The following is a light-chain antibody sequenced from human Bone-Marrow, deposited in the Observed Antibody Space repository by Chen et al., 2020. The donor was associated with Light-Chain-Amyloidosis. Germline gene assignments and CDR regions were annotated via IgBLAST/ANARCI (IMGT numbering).Light chain of an antibody. CDR3: QVWDSSRDLIWV. V-gene: IGLV3-21*02. CDR2: DDS. Sequence: SYVLTQPPSVSVAPGQTASITCGGNNIGSKDVHWYQQKPGQAPVLVVYDDSDRPSGIPERISCSNSGNTANLTISRVEAGDEADYYCQVWDSSRDLIWVFGGGTKLTVL. J-gene: IGLJ3*02. CDR1: NIGSKD.